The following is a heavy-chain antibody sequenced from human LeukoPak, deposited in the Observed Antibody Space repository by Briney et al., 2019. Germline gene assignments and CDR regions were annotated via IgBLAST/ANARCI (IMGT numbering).Heavy chain of an antibody. V-gene: IGHV4-61*02. CDR1: GGSITSGSYY. D-gene: IGHD3-22*01. J-gene: IGHJ4*02. CDR2: INTSGYT. CDR3: ARDHSGYFPAFDY. Sequence: SETLSLTCTVSGGSITSGSYYWNWIRQPAGKGLEWIGRINTSGYTNYNPPLKSRVTISVDTSKNQFSLKLSSVTAADTAVYYCARDHSGYFPAFDYWGQGALVIVSS.